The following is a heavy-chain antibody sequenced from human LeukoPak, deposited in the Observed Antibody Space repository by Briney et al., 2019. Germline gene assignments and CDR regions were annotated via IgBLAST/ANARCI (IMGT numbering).Heavy chain of an antibody. J-gene: IGHJ4*02. D-gene: IGHD3-3*01. CDR3: ARGGRGYYDFWSGYSIRYFDY. Sequence: SETLSLTCAVYGGSFSGYYWSWIRQPPGNGLEWIGEINHSGSTNYNPSLKSRVTISVDTSKNQFSLKLSSVTAADTAVYYCARGGRGYYDFWSGYSIRYFDYWGQGTLVTVSS. V-gene: IGHV4-34*01. CDR2: INHSGST. CDR1: GGSFSGYY.